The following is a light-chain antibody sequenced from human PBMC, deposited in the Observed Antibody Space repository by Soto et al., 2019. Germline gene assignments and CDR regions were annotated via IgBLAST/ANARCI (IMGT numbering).Light chain of an antibody. J-gene: IGKJ1*01. Sequence: EVVMKQSPATLSVSPGERATLSCRTSQSISSNLAWYQQKPGQAPRLLIYGASNRATGIPARFSGSGFGSEFALTISSLQSEDFAVYYCHQYDNWPQTFGQGTKVDIK. CDR1: QSISSN. CDR3: HQYDNWPQT. CDR2: GAS. V-gene: IGKV3-15*01.